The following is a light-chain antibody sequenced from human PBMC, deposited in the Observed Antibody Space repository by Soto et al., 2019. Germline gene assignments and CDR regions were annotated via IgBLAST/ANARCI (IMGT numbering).Light chain of an antibody. CDR1: QSVRSTF. CDR3: QHYGNSLWT. V-gene: IGKV3-20*01. Sequence: EVVLTQSPDTLALSPGERATLSCRASQSVRSTFLAWYQQRPGQAPRLLMYEASSRATDIPDRFSGSGSGTDFTLTINRLEPEDFAVYYCQHYGNSLWTFGQGTKVDIK. CDR2: EAS. J-gene: IGKJ1*01.